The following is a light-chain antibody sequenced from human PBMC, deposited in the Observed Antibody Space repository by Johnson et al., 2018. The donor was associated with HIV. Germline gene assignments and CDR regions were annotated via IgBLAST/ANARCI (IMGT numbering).Light chain of an antibody. V-gene: IGLV1-51*02. J-gene: IGLJ1*01. CDR2: ESN. CDR1: SSNIGNNY. Sequence: QSVLTQPPSVSAAPGQKVTISCSGSSSNIGNNYVSWYQQLPGTAPKLLIYESNKRPSGIPDRFSGSQSGTSATLGITGLQTGDEAYYYCGTWDSRQSVLYVFGTGTKVTVL. CDR3: GTWDSRQSVLYV.